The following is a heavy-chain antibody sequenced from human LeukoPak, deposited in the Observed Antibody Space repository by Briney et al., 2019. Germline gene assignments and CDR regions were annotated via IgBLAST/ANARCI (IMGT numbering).Heavy chain of an antibody. CDR3: AKDKNYDSSGVDY. D-gene: IGHD3-22*01. Sequence: TGGSLRLSCAASGFTFSSYSMNWVRQAPGKGLEWVSSISSSSSYIYYADSVKGRFTISRDNAKNSLYLQMNSLRAEDTALYYCAKDKNYDSSGVDYWGQGTLVTVSS. CDR1: GFTFSSYS. CDR2: ISSSSSYI. J-gene: IGHJ4*02. V-gene: IGHV3-21*04.